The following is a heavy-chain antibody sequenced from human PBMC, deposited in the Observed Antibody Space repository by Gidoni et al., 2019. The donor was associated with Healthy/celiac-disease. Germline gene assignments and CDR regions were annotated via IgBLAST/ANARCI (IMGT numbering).Heavy chain of an antibody. J-gene: IGHJ6*02. CDR3: ARDSAAGPYYYYGMDV. Sequence: QVQLQESGPGLVKPSETLSLTCTVSVGSISSYYWSWIRQPAGKGLEWIGRIYTSGSTNYNPSLKSRVTMSVDTSKNQFSLKLSSVTAADTAVYYCARDSAAGPYYYYGMDVWGQGTTVTVSS. CDR2: IYTSGST. CDR1: VGSISSYY. D-gene: IGHD6-13*01. V-gene: IGHV4-4*07.